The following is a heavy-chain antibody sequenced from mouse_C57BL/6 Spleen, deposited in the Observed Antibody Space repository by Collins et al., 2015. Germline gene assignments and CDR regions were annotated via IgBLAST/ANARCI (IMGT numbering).Heavy chain of an antibody. J-gene: IGHJ3*01. Sequence: QIRLVQSGPELKKPGETVKISCKASGYTFTTYGMSWVKQAPGKGLKWMGWINTYSGVPTYADDFKGRFAFSLETSASTAYLQINNLKNEDTATYFCARESTFAYWGQGTLVTVSA. CDR2: INTYSGVP. D-gene: IGHD5-1*01. CDR3: ARESTFAY. V-gene: IGHV9-3*01. CDR1: GYTFTTYG.